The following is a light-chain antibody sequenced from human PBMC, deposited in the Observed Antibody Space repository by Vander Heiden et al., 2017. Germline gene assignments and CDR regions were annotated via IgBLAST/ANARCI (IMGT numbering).Light chain of an antibody. J-gene: IGKJ2*01. CDR1: QSVLYSSNNKNC. Sequence: DIVMTQSPDSLAVPLGERATINCKSSQSVLYSSNNKNCLAWYQQQPGQPPKLLIYWASTREAGVPDRFSGSGSGTDFTLTISSLQAEDVAVYYCQQYYSTPYTFGQGTKLEIK. CDR3: QQYYSTPYT. CDR2: WAS. V-gene: IGKV4-1*01.